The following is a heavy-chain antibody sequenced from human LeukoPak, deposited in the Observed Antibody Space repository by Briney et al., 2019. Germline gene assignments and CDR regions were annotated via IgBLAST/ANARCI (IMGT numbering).Heavy chain of an antibody. CDR1: GFTFSSYS. CDR3: ARDYWNYFYYYYMDV. CDR2: ISSSSSYI. V-gene: IGHV3-21*01. D-gene: IGHD1-1*01. Sequence: PGGSLRLSCAASGFTFSSYSMNWVRQAPGKGLEWVSSISSSSSYIYYADSVKGRFTISRDNAKNSLYLQMNSLRAEDTAVYYCARDYWNYFYYYYMDVWGKGTTVTVSS. J-gene: IGHJ6*03.